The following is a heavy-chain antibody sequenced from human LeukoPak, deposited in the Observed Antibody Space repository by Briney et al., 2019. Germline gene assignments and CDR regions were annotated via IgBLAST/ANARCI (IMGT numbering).Heavy chain of an antibody. Sequence: ASETLSLTCTVSGYSISSGYYWGWIRQPPGKGLEWIGSIYHSGSTYYNPSLKSRVTISVDTSKNQFSLKLSSVTAADTAVYYCARTDIVVVPAAIDYWGQGTLVTVSS. CDR2: IYHSGST. J-gene: IGHJ4*02. CDR3: ARTDIVVVPAAIDY. V-gene: IGHV4-38-2*02. CDR1: GYSISSGYY. D-gene: IGHD2-2*01.